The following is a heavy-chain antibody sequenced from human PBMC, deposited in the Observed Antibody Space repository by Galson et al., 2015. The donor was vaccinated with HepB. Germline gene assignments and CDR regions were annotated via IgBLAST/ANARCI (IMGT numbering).Heavy chain of an antibody. Sequence: SVKVSCKASGGTFSSYAISWVRQAPGQGLEWVGDIIPTFGTTNYAHKFRGRVTITADESSTTAYMELTSLRPEDTAVYFCAREGGRPAIYYFDYWGRGTPVTVAS. V-gene: IGHV1-69*13. J-gene: IGHJ4*02. D-gene: IGHD1-26*01. CDR3: AREGGRPAIYYFDY. CDR2: IIPTFGTT. CDR1: GGTFSSYA.